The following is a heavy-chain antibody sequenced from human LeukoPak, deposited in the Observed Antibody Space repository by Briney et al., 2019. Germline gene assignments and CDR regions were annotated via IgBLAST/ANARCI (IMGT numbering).Heavy chain of an antibody. V-gene: IGHV4-39*07. CDR3: ARAYDLTDY. J-gene: IGHJ4*02. CDR1: GGSISSSSYY. CDR2: IYYSGST. D-gene: IGHD5-12*01. Sequence: SETLSLTCTVSGGSISSSSYYWGWIRQPPGKGLEWIGSIYYSGSTYYNPSLKSRVTISVDTSKNQFSLKLSSVTSADTAVYYCARAYDLTDYWGQGTLVTVSS.